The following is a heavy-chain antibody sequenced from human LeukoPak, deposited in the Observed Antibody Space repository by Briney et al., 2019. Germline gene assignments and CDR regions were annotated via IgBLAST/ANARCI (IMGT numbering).Heavy chain of an antibody. CDR2: MSHDGNYK. CDR3: ARDLRRIAAAGFNDAFDI. V-gene: IGHV3-30*03. J-gene: IGHJ3*02. CDR1: GFIFSGYG. D-gene: IGHD6-13*01. Sequence: PGTSLRLSCAASGFIFSGYGMHWVRQAPGKGLEWVALMSHDGNYKHYADSVKGRFTISRDDAKNSLYLQMNSLRAEDTAVYYCARDLRRIAAAGFNDAFDIWGQGTMVTVSS.